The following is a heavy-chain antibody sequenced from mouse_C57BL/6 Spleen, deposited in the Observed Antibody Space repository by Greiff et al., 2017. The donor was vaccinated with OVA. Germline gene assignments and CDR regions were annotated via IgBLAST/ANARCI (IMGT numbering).Heavy chain of an antibody. CDR1: GFTFNTYA. CDR3: VRGDLFAY. D-gene: IGHD3-3*01. V-gene: IGHV10-3*01. J-gene: IGHJ3*01. CDR2: LRSKSSNYAT. Sequence: DVKLVESGGGLVQPKGSLKLSCAASGFTFNTYALHWVRQAPGKGLEWVARLRSKSSNYATYYADSVKDRLAISRDDSQSMLYLQMNNLKTEDTAMYYCVRGDLFAYWGQGTLVTVSA.